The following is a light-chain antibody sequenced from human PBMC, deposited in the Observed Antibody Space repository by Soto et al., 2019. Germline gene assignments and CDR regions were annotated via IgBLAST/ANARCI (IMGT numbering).Light chain of an antibody. Sequence: QSVLTQPRSVSGSPGQSVTISCTGTSTDVGGYNYVSWYQQHPGKVPKLMIYDVSKRPSGVPDRFSGSKSGNTASLTVSGLQAEDEADYYCSSYAGSNNVFGTGTKVTVL. CDR1: STDVGGYNY. CDR3: SSYAGSNNV. CDR2: DVS. V-gene: IGLV2-11*01. J-gene: IGLJ1*01.